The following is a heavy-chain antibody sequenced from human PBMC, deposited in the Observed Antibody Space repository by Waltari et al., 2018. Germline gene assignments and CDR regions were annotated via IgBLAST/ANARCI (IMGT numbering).Heavy chain of an antibody. CDR2: INPNGGGA. Sequence: QVQLVQSGAEVKKPGASVKVSCKASGYTFTGYYMHWVRQAPGQGLEWMGRINPNGGGANYEQKFQGRVTMTRDTSISTDYMGLSRLRSDDTAVYYCAREGMWALDGMDVWGQGTTVTVSS. D-gene: IGHD6-13*01. CDR3: AREGMWALDGMDV. V-gene: IGHV1-2*06. J-gene: IGHJ6*02. CDR1: GYTFTGYY.